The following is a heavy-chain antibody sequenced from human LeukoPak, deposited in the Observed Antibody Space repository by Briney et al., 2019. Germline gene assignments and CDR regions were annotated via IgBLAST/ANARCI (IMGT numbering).Heavy chain of an antibody. J-gene: IGHJ6*03. CDR2: MNPNSGNT. CDR3: ARAPINWNYGSYYYYMDV. Sequence: ASVKVSCKASGYTFTSYDINWVRQATGQGLEWMGWMNPNSGNTGYAQKFQGRVTMTRNTSISTAYMELSSLRSEDTAVYYCARAPINWNYGSYYYYMDVWGEGTTVTVSS. D-gene: IGHD1-7*01. V-gene: IGHV1-8*01. CDR1: GYTFTSYD.